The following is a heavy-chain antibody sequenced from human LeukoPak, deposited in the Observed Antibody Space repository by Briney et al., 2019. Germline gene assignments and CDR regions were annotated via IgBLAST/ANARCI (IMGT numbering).Heavy chain of an antibody. V-gene: IGHV1-46*01. CDR3: GRDRGVLRYFDWFFEFDY. Sequence: ASVKVSCKASGYTFTRYYIHWVRQAPGQGLEWMGTINPSGGSTSYAQKFQGRLTVTRDMSTSTVYMELSSLGSEDTAVYYCGRDRGVLRYFDWFFEFDYWGQGTLVTVSS. CDR2: INPSGGST. D-gene: IGHD3-9*01. CDR1: GYTFTRYY. J-gene: IGHJ4*02.